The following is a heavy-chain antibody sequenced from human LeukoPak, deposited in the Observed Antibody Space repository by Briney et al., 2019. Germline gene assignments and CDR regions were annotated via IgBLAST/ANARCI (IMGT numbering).Heavy chain of an antibody. CDR2: IYYSGST. V-gene: IGHV4-31*03. D-gene: IGHD1-26*01. CDR1: GGSLSSGGYY. CDR3: ARDGIVGATSGLGY. Sequence: SETLSLTCTVSGGSLSSGGYYWGWIRPHPGKGLEWIGYIYYSGSTYYNPSLKSRVTISVDTSKNQFSLKLSSVTAADTAVYYCARDGIVGATSGLGYWGQGTLVTVSS. J-gene: IGHJ4*02.